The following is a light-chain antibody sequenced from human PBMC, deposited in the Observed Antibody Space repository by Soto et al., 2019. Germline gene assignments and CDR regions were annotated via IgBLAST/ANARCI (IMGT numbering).Light chain of an antibody. CDR2: KAS. CDR1: QSISSW. V-gene: IGKV1-5*03. J-gene: IGKJ1*01. Sequence: DIQMTQAPSTLSASLGDRVTITCRASQSISSWLAWYQQKPGKAPKLLIYKASTLQSGFPSRFSGSGSGTEVTLAISSLQPDDSATDYCQQYNDNWTFGQGTKVEIK. CDR3: QQYNDNWT.